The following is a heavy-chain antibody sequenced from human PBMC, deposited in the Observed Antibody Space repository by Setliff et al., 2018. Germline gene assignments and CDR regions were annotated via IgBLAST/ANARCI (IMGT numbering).Heavy chain of an antibody. CDR1: GYTLTELS. CDR2: FDPEDGET. D-gene: IGHD3-3*01. CDR3: ASPFPHGWSGYYGVGWFDP. J-gene: IGHJ5*02. Sequence: VASVKVSCKVSGYTLTELSMHWVRQAPGKGLEWMGGFDPEDGETIYAQKFQGRVTITADESTSTAYMELSSLRSEDTAVYYCASPFPHGWSGYYGVGWFDPWGQGTLVTVSS. V-gene: IGHV1-24*01.